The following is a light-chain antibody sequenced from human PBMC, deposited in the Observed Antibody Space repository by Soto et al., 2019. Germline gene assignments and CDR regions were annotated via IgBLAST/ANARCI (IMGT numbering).Light chain of an antibody. V-gene: IGKV3-15*01. CDR1: QNVDNN. J-gene: IGKJ2*01. Sequence: EIVVTQSPATLSVSPGERATLSCRASQNVDNNLAWYQQKPGQAPRLLIFDASTRATGIPARFSGSGSGTEVSLTISSLQSEDFAVYYCQQYKNWPYTFGQGTKVDIK. CDR2: DAS. CDR3: QQYKNWPYT.